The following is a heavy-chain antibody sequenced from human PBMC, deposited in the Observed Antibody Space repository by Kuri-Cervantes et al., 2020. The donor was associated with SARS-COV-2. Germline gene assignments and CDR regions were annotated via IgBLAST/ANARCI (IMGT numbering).Heavy chain of an antibody. CDR3: ARDSRGTSGWYYFDY. V-gene: IGHV4-4*02. D-gene: IGHD6-19*01. CDR1: GGSISSSNW. J-gene: IGHJ4*02. CDR2: IYHSGST. Sequence: SETLSLTCAVSGGSISSSNWWSWVRQPPGKGLEWIGEIYHSGSTNYNPSLKSRVTISVDKSKNQFSLKLSSVTAADTAVYYCARDSRGTSGWYYFDYLGQGTLVTVSS.